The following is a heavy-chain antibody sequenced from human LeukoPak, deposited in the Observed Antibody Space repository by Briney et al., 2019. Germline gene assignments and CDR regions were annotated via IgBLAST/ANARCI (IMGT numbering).Heavy chain of an antibody. V-gene: IGHV1-2*02. CDR1: GYTFTGYY. D-gene: IGHD1-7*01. Sequence: ASVKVSCKASGYTFTGYYMHWVRQAPGQGLEWMGWINPNSGGTNYAQEFQGRVTMTRDTSISTAYMELSRLRSDDTAVYYCARAFRSGTTGEDYWGQGTLVTVSS. CDR2: INPNSGGT. CDR3: ARAFRSGTTGEDY. J-gene: IGHJ4*02.